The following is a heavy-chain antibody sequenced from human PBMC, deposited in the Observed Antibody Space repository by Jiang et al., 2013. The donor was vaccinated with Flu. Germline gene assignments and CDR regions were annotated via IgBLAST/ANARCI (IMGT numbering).Heavy chain of an antibody. V-gene: IGHV3-53*01. CDR2: IYSGGST. Sequence: VQLVESGGGLIQPGGSLRLSCAASGFTVSSNYMSWVRQAPGKGLEWVSVIYSGGSTYYADSVKGRFTISRDNSKNTLYLQMNSLRAEDTAVYYCARAISSGWSYFGYWGQGTLVTVSS. CDR1: GFTVSSNY. J-gene: IGHJ4*02. CDR3: ARAISSGWSYFGY. D-gene: IGHD6-19*01.